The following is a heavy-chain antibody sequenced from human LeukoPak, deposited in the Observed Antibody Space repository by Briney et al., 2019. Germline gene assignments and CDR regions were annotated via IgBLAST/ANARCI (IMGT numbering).Heavy chain of an antibody. Sequence: SETLSLTCTVSGGSISSSSYYWGWIRQPPGKGLEWTGSIYYSGSTYYNPSLKSRVTISVDTSKNQFSLKLSSVTAADTAVYYCARGPQYYDILTGYYSYYYMDVWGKGTTVTVSS. V-gene: IGHV4-39*07. CDR1: GGSISSSSYY. CDR2: IYYSGST. D-gene: IGHD3-9*01. J-gene: IGHJ6*03. CDR3: ARGPQYYDILTGYYSYYYMDV.